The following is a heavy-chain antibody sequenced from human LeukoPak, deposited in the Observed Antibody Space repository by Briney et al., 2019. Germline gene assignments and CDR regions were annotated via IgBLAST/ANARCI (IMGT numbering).Heavy chain of an antibody. Sequence: GGSLRLSCTASGFTFSAYAMMWVRQAPGKGPEWVSAIRGGGGSAFYADSVKGRFTISRDNSKYTLFLQMNSLRAKDTAVYYCARDPNGDYIGAFDMWGPGTMVTVSS. J-gene: IGHJ3*02. CDR3: ARDPNGDYIGAFDM. CDR2: IRGGGGSA. D-gene: IGHD4-17*01. V-gene: IGHV3-23*01. CDR1: GFTFSAYA.